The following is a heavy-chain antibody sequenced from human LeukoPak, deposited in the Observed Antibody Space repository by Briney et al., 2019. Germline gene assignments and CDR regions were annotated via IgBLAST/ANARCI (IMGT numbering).Heavy chain of an antibody. J-gene: IGHJ4*02. D-gene: IGHD2-2*01. Sequence: GESLKISCKASGYIFTTSWIGWVRQMPGKGLEWMGVIYPGDSDIRYRPSFQGQVTISADKSISTAYLQWSSLKASDTAVYYCARRYFTSWSLDSWGQGTLVTVSS. CDR1: GYIFTTSW. V-gene: IGHV5-51*01. CDR2: IYPGDSDI. CDR3: ARRYFTSWSLDS.